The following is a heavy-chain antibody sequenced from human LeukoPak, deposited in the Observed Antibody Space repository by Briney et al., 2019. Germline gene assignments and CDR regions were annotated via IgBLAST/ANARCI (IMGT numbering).Heavy chain of an antibody. CDR1: GFTVSTSA. CDR2: ISGSGGST. D-gene: IGHD6-13*01. Sequence: GGSLRLSCAAAGFTVSTSAMSWVRQAPGKGLEWVSGISGSGGSTNYADSVKGRFTISRDNSKNTLYLQMNSLRAEDTAVYYCAIAAGIAGYSSSFDYWGQGTLVTVSS. CDR3: AIAAGIAGYSSSFDY. V-gene: IGHV3-23*01. J-gene: IGHJ4*02.